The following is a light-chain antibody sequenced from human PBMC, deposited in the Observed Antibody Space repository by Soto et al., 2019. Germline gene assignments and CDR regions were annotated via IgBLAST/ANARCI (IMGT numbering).Light chain of an antibody. J-gene: IGKJ1*01. CDR3: QQYNSYSWT. Sequence: DIQMTKSPSTLSASVGDRVTITCRTSQSISSWLAWYQQKPGKAPKLLIYDASSFESGVPSRFSGSGSGTEFTLTIRSLQPDDFATYYCQQYNSYSWTFGQGTKVEIK. V-gene: IGKV1-5*01. CDR2: DAS. CDR1: QSISSW.